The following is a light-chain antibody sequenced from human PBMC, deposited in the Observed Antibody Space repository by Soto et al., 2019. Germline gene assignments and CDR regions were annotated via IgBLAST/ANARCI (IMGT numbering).Light chain of an antibody. J-gene: IGLJ2*01. CDR3: SSYTSSSTVV. CDR1: SSDVGGYNY. CDR2: EVS. V-gene: IGLV2-14*01. Sequence: QSALTQPASVSGSPGQSITNTCTGTSSDVGGYNYVSWYQQHPGKAPKLMIYEVSNRPSGVSNRFSGSKSGNTASLTISGIQAEDEADYYCSSYTSSSTVVFGGGTKLTVL.